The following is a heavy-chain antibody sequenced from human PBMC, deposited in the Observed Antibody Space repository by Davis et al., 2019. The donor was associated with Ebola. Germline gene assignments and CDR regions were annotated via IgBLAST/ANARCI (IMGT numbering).Heavy chain of an antibody. Sequence: PSETLSLTCAVYGGSFSGYYWSWIRQPPGKGLEWIGEINHSGSTNYNPSLKSRVTISVDTSKNQFSLKLSSVTAADTAVYYCARGKKTIFGVVRWFDPWGQGTLVTVSS. CDR1: GGSFSGYY. CDR3: ARGKKTIFGVVRWFDP. CDR2: INHSGST. J-gene: IGHJ5*02. V-gene: IGHV4-34*01. D-gene: IGHD3-3*01.